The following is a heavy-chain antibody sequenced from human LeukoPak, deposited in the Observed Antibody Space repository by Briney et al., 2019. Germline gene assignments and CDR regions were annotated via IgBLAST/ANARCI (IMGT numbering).Heavy chain of an antibody. V-gene: IGHV3-30*03. CDR3: ADGDY. CDR2: ISYDGSNR. Sequence: GRSLRLSCAASGFTFSNNGMNWVRQAPGKGLEWAALISYDGSNRWYADSVKGRFTISRDNSKNMLYLQINSLRLEDTAVYYCADGDYWGQGTLVTVSS. CDR1: GFTFSNNG. J-gene: IGHJ4*02.